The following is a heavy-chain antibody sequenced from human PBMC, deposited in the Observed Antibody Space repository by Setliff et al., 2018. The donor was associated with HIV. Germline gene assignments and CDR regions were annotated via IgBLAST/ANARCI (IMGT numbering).Heavy chain of an antibody. CDR1: GFTFENYW. J-gene: IGHJ4*02. CDR3: ALDYGDYFDY. Sequence: GGSLRLSCTASGFTFENYWMHWVRQVPGKGLVWVSRINSDGSSTSYADSVKGRFTISRDNAKNTLYLQMNSLRAEDTAVYYCALDYGDYFDYWGQGTLVTVSS. D-gene: IGHD4-17*01. CDR2: INSDGSST. V-gene: IGHV3-74*01.